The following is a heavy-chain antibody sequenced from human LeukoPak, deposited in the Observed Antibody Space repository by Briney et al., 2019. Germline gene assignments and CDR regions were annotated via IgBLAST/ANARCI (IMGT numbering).Heavy chain of an antibody. J-gene: IGHJ3*02. CDR1: GGSISSYY. Sequence: SETLSLTCTVSGGSISSYYWSWLRQPPGKGLEWIGYIYTSGSTNYNPSLKSRVTISVDTSKNQFSLKLSSVIAADTAVYYCARHRGYCSSTSCYYAFDIWGQGTMVTVSS. V-gene: IGHV4-4*09. CDR3: ARHRGYCSSTSCYYAFDI. D-gene: IGHD2-2*01. CDR2: IYTSGST.